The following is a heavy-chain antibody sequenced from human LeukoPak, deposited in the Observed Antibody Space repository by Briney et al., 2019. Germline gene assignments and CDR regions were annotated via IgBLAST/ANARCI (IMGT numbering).Heavy chain of an antibody. Sequence: GGSLRLSCAASGFTFSSYAMSWVRQAPGKGLEWVSVISGSGGITYYADSVKGRFTISRDNSKNTLYLQMNSLRAEDTAVYYCAKDIGLYYYDTWGQGTLVTVSS. CDR1: GFTFSSYA. CDR3: AKDIGLYYYDT. CDR2: ISGSGGIT. D-gene: IGHD3-22*01. J-gene: IGHJ4*02. V-gene: IGHV3-23*01.